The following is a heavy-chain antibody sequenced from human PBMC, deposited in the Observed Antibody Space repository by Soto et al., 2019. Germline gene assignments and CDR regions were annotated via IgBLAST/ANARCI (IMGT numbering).Heavy chain of an antibody. CDR2: ISDSGRTI. Sequence: GSLRLSCSASGFTFSSYEMNWVRQAPGKGLEWVSYISDSGRTIYYADSVKGRFTVSRDDAQNSVYLQMDSLRAEDTAVYYCARDLLHYDFWSGYSAYFYYGMDVWGPGTTVTVSS. J-gene: IGHJ6*02. CDR3: ARDLLHYDFWSGYSAYFYYGMDV. CDR1: GFTFSSYE. D-gene: IGHD3-3*01. V-gene: IGHV3-48*03.